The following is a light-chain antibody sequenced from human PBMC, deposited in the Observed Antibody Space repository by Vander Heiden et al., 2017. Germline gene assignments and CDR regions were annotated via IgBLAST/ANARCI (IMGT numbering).Light chain of an antibody. CDR2: GNR. Sequence: QSVLTQPPSVSGAPGQRVPISCTGSSSNFGAGYDVHWYQQRPGTAPKLLIYGNRNRPSGVPDRFSGSKSGTSASLPTTGRQAEDVADYYWPSDHPSQTGLVFGGGTKLTVL. CDR3: PSDHPSQTGLV. V-gene: IGLV1-40*01. J-gene: IGLJ2*01. CDR1: SSNFGAGYD.